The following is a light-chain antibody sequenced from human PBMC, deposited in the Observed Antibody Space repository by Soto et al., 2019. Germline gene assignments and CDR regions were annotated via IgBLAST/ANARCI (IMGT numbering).Light chain of an antibody. CDR1: HGVSTS. J-gene: IGKJ4*01. CDR2: AAS. CDR3: QQVHIHPLT. V-gene: IGKV1-9*01. Sequence: DIQLTQSPSFLSASVGDRVTVTCRASHGVSTSLAWYQQKPGKAPKLLIYAASTLQSGVPSRFSGSGSGTEFTLTISSLQPEDFATYYCQQVHIHPLTFGGGTKVEIK.